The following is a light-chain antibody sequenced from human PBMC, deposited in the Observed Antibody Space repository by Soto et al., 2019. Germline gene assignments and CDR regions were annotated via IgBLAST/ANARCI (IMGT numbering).Light chain of an antibody. J-gene: IGKJ1*01. Sequence: IQWTQSPASLSASVGDRVTITCRASQGITSYLAWYQQRPGKAPGLLIYSASTLQSGVPSRFSGSGYGTDFSLTISNLQPEDFATYYCQQSYSTLRTFGQGTKVDIK. V-gene: IGKV1-9*01. CDR3: QQSYSTLRT. CDR2: SAS. CDR1: QGITSY.